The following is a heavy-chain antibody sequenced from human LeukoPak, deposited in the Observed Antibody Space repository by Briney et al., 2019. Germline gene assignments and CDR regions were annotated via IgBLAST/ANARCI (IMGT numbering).Heavy chain of an antibody. D-gene: IGHD3-16*01. Sequence: SETLSLICSVSGGYISSYYWSWIRQPPGQGLEWIGYIYYSGSTNYNPSLKSRVTISVDTSKNQFSLKLSSVTAADTAVYYCAAGGSPGYFDYWGQGTLVTVSS. CDR1: GGYISSYY. CDR3: AAGGSPGYFDY. V-gene: IGHV4-59*01. CDR2: IYYSGST. J-gene: IGHJ4*02.